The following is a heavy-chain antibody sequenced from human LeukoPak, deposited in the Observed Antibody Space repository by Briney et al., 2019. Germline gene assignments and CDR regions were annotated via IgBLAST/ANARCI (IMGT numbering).Heavy chain of an antibody. CDR1: GFTFSSYS. CDR2: ISSSSSYI. Sequence: GGSLRLSCAASGFTFSSYSMNWVRQAPGKGLEWVSSISSSSSYIYYADSVKGRFTISRDNAKNSLYLQMNSLRAEDAAVYYCARDRSYFSYFDYWGQGTLVTVSS. D-gene: IGHD1-26*01. V-gene: IGHV3-21*01. CDR3: ARDRSYFSYFDY. J-gene: IGHJ4*02.